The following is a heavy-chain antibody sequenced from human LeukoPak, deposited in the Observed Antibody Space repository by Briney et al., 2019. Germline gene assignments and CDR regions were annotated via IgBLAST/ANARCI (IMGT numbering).Heavy chain of an antibody. CDR2: INPNSGGT. J-gene: IGHJ6*03. CDR1: GYTFTGYY. D-gene: IGHD3-10*01. CDR3: ARDGANKVRGVHYYYMDV. Sequence: ASVKVSCKXSGYTFTGYYMHWVRQAPGQGLEWMGRINPNSGGTNYSQKFQGRVTMTRDTSINTACMELSRLTSDDTAVYYCARDGANKVRGVHYYYMDVWGKGTTVTVSS. V-gene: IGHV1-2*06.